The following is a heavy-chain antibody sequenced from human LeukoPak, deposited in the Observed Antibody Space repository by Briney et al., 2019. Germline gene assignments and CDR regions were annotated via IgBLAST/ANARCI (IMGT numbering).Heavy chain of an antibody. J-gene: IGHJ4*02. CDR2: ISGGTGGST. V-gene: IGHV3-23*01. Sequence: QPGGSLRLSCAASGFTFNDYAINWVRQAPGKGLEWVSVISGGTGGSTYYADSVKGRFTISRDNSKNTLYLQMNSLRAEDTAVYYCAKRGNSSWTQFDYWGQGTLVTVSS. D-gene: IGHD6-13*01. CDR3: AKRGNSSWTQFDY. CDR1: GFTFNDYA.